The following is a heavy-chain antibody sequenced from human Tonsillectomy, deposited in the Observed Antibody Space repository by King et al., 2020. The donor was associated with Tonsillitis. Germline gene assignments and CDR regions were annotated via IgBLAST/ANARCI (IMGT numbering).Heavy chain of an antibody. CDR2: IKQDGSEK. Sequence: QLVQSGGGLVQPGGSLRLSCAASGFTFSSYWMSWVRQAPGKGLEWVANIKQDGSEKYYVDSVKGRLTISRDNAKNSLYLQMNSLRAEDTAVYYCARDGPGGEHHYWGQGTLVTVSS. D-gene: IGHD3-16*01. V-gene: IGHV3-7*01. J-gene: IGHJ4*02. CDR1: GFTFSSYW. CDR3: ARDGPGGEHHY.